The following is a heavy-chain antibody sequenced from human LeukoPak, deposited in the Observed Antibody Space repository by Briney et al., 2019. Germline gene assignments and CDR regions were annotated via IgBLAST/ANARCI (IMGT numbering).Heavy chain of an antibody. Sequence: GGSLRLSCAASGFTFSSYTMSWVRQAPGKGLEWVSTITTSDGNTYYADSVKGRFTISRDNSKNTLYLQMNSLRAEDTAVYYCASGEPRGVNWFDPWGQGTLVTVSS. J-gene: IGHJ5*02. V-gene: IGHV3-23*01. D-gene: IGHD7-27*01. CDR1: GFTFSSYT. CDR2: ITTSDGNT. CDR3: ASGEPRGVNWFDP.